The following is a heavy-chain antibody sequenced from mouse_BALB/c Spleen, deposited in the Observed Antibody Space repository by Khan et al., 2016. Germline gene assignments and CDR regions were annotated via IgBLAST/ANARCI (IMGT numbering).Heavy chain of an antibody. Sequence: QIQLVQSGPELKKPGETVKISCKASGYTFTNYGMNWVKQAPGKGLKWMGWINTYTGEPTYADDFKGRFAFSLETSASTAYLQINNLKNEDMATYFCARGDGNYVNYWGQGTSDTVSS. CDR1: GYTFTNYG. CDR2: INTYTGEP. D-gene: IGHD2-1*01. V-gene: IGHV9-1*02. J-gene: IGHJ4*01. CDR3: ARGDGNYVNY.